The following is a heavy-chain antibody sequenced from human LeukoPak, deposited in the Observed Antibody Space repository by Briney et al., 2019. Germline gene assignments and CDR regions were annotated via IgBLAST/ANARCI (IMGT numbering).Heavy chain of an antibody. CDR3: ARGYGDYVTD. D-gene: IGHD4-17*01. CDR1: GYTFTGYF. Sequence: ASVKDSCKASGYTFTGYFMHWVRQAPGQGLEWMGIINPGSGSTSYLQKFQGRVTMTRDTSTSTVYMELSSLRSDDTAVYYCARGYGDYVTDWGQGTLVTVSS. J-gene: IGHJ4*02. CDR2: INPGSGST. V-gene: IGHV1-46*01.